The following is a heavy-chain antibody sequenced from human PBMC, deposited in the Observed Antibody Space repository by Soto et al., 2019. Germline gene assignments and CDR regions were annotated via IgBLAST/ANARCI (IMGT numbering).Heavy chain of an antibody. CDR1: GFTFTTFG. J-gene: IGHJ6*02. CDR2: ISYDGHNK. D-gene: IGHD4-17*01. CDR3: AKDLQAYGDYNYYSYGMDV. V-gene: IGHV3-30*18. Sequence: QVQLVESGGGVVQPGGSLRLSCTASGFTFTTFGIHWVRQAPGKGLEWVALISYDGHNKYYSDSVKGRFTISRDNYKNTLSLQMNSLRAEDTAVYYCAKDLQAYGDYNYYSYGMDVWCPETTVSVSS.